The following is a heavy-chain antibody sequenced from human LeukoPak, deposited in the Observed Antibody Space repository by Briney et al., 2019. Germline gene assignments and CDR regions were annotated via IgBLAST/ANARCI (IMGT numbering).Heavy chain of an antibody. CDR2: ISISSSTI. J-gene: IGHJ6*03. CDR1: GFTFSSYS. V-gene: IGHV3-48*01. Sequence: GGSLRLSCAASGFTFSSYSMNWVRQAPGKGLEWVSYISISSSTIYYADSVKGRFTISRDNAKNSLYLQMTSLRAEDTAVYYCARDLSIVVVVAATPYYMDVWGKGTTVSVSS. D-gene: IGHD2-15*01. CDR3: ARDLSIVVVVAATPYYMDV.